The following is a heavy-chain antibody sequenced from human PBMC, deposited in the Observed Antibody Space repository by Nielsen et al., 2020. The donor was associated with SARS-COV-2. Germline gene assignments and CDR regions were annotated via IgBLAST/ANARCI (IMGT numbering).Heavy chain of an antibody. CDR1: GYTFTGYY. Sequence: ASVKVSCKASGYTFTGYYMHWVRQAPGQGLEWMGWMNPNSGNTGYAQKFQGRVTMTRNTSISTAYMELSSLRSEDTAVYYCARGANYDILTGYYLAYWGQGTLVTVSS. V-gene: IGHV1-8*02. CDR3: ARGANYDILTGYYLAY. D-gene: IGHD3-9*01. CDR2: MNPNSGNT. J-gene: IGHJ4*02.